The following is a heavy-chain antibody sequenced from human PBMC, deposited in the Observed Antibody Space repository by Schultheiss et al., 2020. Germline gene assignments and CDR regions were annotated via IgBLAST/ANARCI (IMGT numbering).Heavy chain of an antibody. CDR3: ARVGGDYVSGMDV. J-gene: IGHJ6*02. V-gene: IGHV3-74*01. D-gene: IGHD4-17*01. CDR2: INSDGSST. Sequence: GGSLRLSCAASGFTFSSYDMHWVRQAPGKGLVWVSRINSDGSSTSYADSVKGRFTISRDNAKNTLYLQMNSLRAEDTAVYYCARVGGDYVSGMDVWGQGTTVTVSS. CDR1: GFTFSSYD.